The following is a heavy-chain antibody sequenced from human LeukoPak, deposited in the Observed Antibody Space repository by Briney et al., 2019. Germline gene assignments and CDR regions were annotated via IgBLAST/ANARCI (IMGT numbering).Heavy chain of an antibody. D-gene: IGHD5-18*01. V-gene: IGHV4-59*01. CDR2: IYYSGST. J-gene: IGHJ4*02. Sequence: KPSETLSLTCTVSGGSISSYYWSWIRQPPGKGLEWIGYIYYSGSTNYNPSLKSRATISVDTSKNQFSLKLSSVTAADTAVYYCARDADSYGFDYWGQGTLVTVSS. CDR3: ARDADSYGFDY. CDR1: GGSISSYY.